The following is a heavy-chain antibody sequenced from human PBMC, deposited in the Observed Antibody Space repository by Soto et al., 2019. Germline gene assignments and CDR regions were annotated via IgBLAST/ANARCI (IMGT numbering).Heavy chain of an antibody. CDR2: IYTGGTT. CDR1: GFTVSTNY. V-gene: IGHV3-53*02. CDR3: ARVWGYYFES. D-gene: IGHD1-26*01. Sequence: EVKLAETGGALIQPGGSLTLSCAVSGFTVSTNYMAWVRQGPGKGLEWVSVIYTGGTTYYADSVTGRFTFSRDTSKNILYLHLNSPTADDTAVYYCARVWGYYFESGGQGTLVAVSS. J-gene: IGHJ4*02.